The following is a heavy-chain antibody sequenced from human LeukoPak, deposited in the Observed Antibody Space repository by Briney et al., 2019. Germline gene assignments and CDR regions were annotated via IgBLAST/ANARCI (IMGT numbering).Heavy chain of an antibody. CDR3: AREMVGEGTTGTTRRYRYGMDV. Sequence: GGSLRLSFAASGFTFSSYSMNWVRQAPGKGLEWVSSISSSSSYIYYADSVKGRFTISRDNAKNSLYLQMNSLRAEDTAVYYCAREMVGEGTTGTTRRYRYGMDVWGQGTTVTVSS. D-gene: IGHD1-1*01. J-gene: IGHJ6*02. CDR1: GFTFSSYS. CDR2: ISSSSSYI. V-gene: IGHV3-21*01.